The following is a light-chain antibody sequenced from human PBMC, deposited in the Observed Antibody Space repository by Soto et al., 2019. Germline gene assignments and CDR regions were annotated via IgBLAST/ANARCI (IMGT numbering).Light chain of an antibody. CDR3: LQYNSLYT. V-gene: IGKV1-5*03. Sequence: IQMTQSPSTLSASVGDRVTITCRASQGLSGWLAWYQQKPGKAPKLLIYKTSSLESGVPSRFSCSGSGTEFTLTIRSLQPDEFATYYCLQYNSLYTFGQGTKLEIK. J-gene: IGKJ2*01. CDR2: KTS. CDR1: QGLSGW.